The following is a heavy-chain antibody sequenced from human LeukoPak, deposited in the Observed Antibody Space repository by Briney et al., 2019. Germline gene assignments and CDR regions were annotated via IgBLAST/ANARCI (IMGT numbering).Heavy chain of an antibody. J-gene: IGHJ4*02. D-gene: IGHD5-12*01. CDR2: IHDGRNT. V-gene: IGHV4-30-2*01. CDR1: GGSISSGGYY. CDR3: MRGGIGYDSDY. Sequence: PSETLSLTCTVSGGSISSGGYYLSWIRQAPGKGLEWIGYIHDGRNTYSNPSLQSRVTISVDRSKNQFSLNLNSVTAADTAVYYCMRGGIGYDSDYWGQGTLVTVSS.